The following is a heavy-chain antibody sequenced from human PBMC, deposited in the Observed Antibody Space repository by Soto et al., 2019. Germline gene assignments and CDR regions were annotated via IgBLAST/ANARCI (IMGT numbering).Heavy chain of an antibody. CDR1: GFTFSDYY. Sequence: QVQLVESGGGLVQTSGSLRIACVASGFTFSDYYMSWVRQAPGEGLEWVSCTSSTRNTIYYADSVKGRFTISSDNAKNSVYLQMNNLRAEDTALYFCAKMSSENYYDPVFSWGQGTLVTVSS. CDR3: AKMSSENYYDPVFS. V-gene: IGHV3-11*01. D-gene: IGHD1-26*01. J-gene: IGHJ4*02. CDR2: TSSTRNTI.